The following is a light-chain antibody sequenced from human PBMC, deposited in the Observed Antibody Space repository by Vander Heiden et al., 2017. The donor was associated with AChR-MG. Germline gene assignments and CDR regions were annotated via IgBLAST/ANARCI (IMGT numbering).Light chain of an antibody. J-gene: IGLJ3*02. Sequence: SSELTQDPAVSVALGQTVTIKCQCDSLRKFYASWHRQKPGQAPMLVIYGKNNRPSGIPDRFSGSTSGDTASLTVGGAQAEDEGDYYCNSRDISDNHVMFGGGTQLTV. CDR2: GKN. CDR3: NSRDISDNHVM. CDR1: SLRKFY. V-gene: IGLV3-19*01.